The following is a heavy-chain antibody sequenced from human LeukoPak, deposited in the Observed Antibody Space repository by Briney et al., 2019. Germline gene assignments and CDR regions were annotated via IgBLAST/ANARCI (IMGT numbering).Heavy chain of an antibody. CDR2: IYYSGST. CDR3: ARHNIAAAGRAFDY. CDR1: GGSISSSSYY. V-gene: IGHV4-39*01. J-gene: IGHJ4*02. Sequence: SETLSLTCTVSGGSISSSSYYWGWIRQSPGKGLEWIGSIYYSGSTYYNPSLKSRVTISVDTSKIQFSLKLSSVTAADTALYYCARHNIAAAGRAFDYWGQGTLVTVSS. D-gene: IGHD6-13*01.